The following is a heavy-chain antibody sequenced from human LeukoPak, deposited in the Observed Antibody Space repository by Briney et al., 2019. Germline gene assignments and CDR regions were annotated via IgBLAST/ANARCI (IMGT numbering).Heavy chain of an antibody. CDR1: GFTFSSYG. Sequence: GGSLRLSCAASGFTFSSYGMSWVRQAPGKGLEWVSAISGSGGSTYYADSVKGRFTISRDNSKNTLYLQLNSLRTEDTAVYYCAKDYSKTSYYGSGTYYRPNWFDPWGQGTLVTVSS. J-gene: IGHJ5*02. D-gene: IGHD3-10*01. CDR2: ISGSGGST. V-gene: IGHV3-23*01. CDR3: AKDYSKTSYYGSGTYYRPNWFDP.